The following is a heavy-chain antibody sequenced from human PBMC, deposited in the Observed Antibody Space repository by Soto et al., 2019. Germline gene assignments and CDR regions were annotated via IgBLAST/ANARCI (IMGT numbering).Heavy chain of an antibody. D-gene: IGHD5-18*01. CDR3: ARDLFSARTKDNWFDP. J-gene: IGHJ5*02. CDR2: ISYDGSNK. CDR1: GFTFSSYA. V-gene: IGHV3-30-3*01. Sequence: QVQLVESGGGVVQPGRSLRLSCAASGFTFSSYAMHWVRQAPGKGLEWVAVISYDGSNKYYADSVKGRFTISRDNSKNTMYLQMNSLRAEDTAVYYCARDLFSARTKDNWFDPWGQGTLVTVSS.